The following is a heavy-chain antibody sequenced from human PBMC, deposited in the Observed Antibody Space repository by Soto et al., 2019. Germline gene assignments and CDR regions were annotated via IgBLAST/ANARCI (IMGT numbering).Heavy chain of an antibody. Sequence: PGESLKISCKGSGYSFTSYWIGWVRQMPGKGLEWMGIIYPGDSDTRYSPSFQGQVTISADKSISTAYLQWSSLKASDTAMYYCARRRPSPTTVTTYYFDYWGQGTLVTVSS. J-gene: IGHJ4*02. CDR1: GYSFTSYW. CDR3: ARRRPSPTTVTTYYFDY. V-gene: IGHV5-51*01. D-gene: IGHD4-17*01. CDR2: IYPGDSDT.